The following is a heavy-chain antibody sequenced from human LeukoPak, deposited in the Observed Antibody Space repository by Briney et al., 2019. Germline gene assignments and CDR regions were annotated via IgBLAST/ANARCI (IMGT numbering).Heavy chain of an antibody. D-gene: IGHD3-22*01. J-gene: IGHJ5*02. CDR3: AREGNSSGYYPTPNSFDP. CDR2: INPNSGGT. CDR1: GYTFTGYY. V-gene: IGHV1-2*02. Sequence: GASVKVSCKASGYTFTGYYMHWVRQAPGQGLEWMGWINPNSGGTNYAQKFQGRVTMTRDTSISTAYMELSRLRSDDTAVYYCAREGNSSGYYPTPNSFDPWGQGTLVTVSS.